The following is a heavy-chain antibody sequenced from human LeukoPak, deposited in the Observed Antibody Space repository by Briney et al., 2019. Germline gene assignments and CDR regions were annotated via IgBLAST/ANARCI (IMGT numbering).Heavy chain of an antibody. CDR1: AFTFTTYW. J-gene: IGHJ4*02. Sequence: GGSLRLSCAASAFTFTTYWMSWVRQAPGKGLEWVANINQDGSVKYYVDSVKGRFTISRDNAKNSLYLQINSLRFEDTAVYYCARIGYSSSSFDYWGPGTQVTVSS. CDR2: INQDGSVK. D-gene: IGHD2-2*03. CDR3: ARIGYSSSSFDY. V-gene: IGHV3-7*01.